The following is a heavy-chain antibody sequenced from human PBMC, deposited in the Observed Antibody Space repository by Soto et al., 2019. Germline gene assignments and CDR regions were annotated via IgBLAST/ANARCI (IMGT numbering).Heavy chain of an antibody. J-gene: IGHJ4*02. CDR2: IIPMFDTP. Sequence: QVQLVQSGAEVKKPGSSVKVSCKASGGTFSSDSFSWVRQAPGQGLEWMGGIIPMFDTPNYAQKFQDRVTXXAXXSTGTAYMRLSSLRSGDTAVYYCASSGGLDRDFNYWGQGALVTVSS. D-gene: IGHD2-15*01. V-gene: IGHV1-69*12. CDR3: ASSGGLDRDFNY. CDR1: GGTFSSDS.